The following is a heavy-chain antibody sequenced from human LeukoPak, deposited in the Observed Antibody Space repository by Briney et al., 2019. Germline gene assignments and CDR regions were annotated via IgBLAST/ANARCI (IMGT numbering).Heavy chain of an antibody. CDR1: EFIFSSYW. J-gene: IGHJ4*02. D-gene: IGHD3-10*01. CDR2: IRQDGSKK. CDR3: AKDKSMVRELDY. V-gene: IGHV3-7*01. Sequence: GGSLRLSCVVSEFIFSSYWMTWIRQAPGKGLEWVANIRQDGSKKYYVDSVKGRFTISRDNSKNTLFLQMNSLRAEDTAVYYCAKDKSMVRELDYWGQGTLVTVSS.